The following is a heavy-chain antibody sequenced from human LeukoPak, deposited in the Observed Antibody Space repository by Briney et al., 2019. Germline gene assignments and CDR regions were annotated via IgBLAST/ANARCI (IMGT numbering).Heavy chain of an antibody. CDR1: GFTFSSYG. J-gene: IGHJ4*02. V-gene: IGHV3-23*01. CDR2: ISGSGGST. Sequence: GGSLTLSCAASGFTFSSYGMSWVRQAPGKGLEWVSAISGSGGSTYYADSVKGRFTISRDNSKNTLYLQMNSLRAEDTAVYYCAKGSRYYYGSGSDEFDYWGQGTLVTVSS. D-gene: IGHD3-10*01. CDR3: AKGSRYYYGSGSDEFDY.